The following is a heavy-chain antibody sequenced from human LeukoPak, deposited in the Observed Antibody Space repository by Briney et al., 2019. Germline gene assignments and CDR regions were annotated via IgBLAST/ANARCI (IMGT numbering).Heavy chain of an antibody. V-gene: IGHV3-11*01. Sequence: GGSLRLSCGSSGFTFSNYYMSWIRQAPGKGLAWVSYITTGNKVYYADSVKGRFSISRDNAKQSLYLQMDSLRAEDTAVYYCAFSGWSFFDYWGQGTLVTVSS. D-gene: IGHD6-19*01. CDR3: AFSGWSFFDY. CDR2: ITTGNKV. J-gene: IGHJ4*02. CDR1: GFTFSNYY.